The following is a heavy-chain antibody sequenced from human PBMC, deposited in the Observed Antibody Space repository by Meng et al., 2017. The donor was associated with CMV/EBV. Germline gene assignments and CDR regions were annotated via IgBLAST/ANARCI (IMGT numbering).Heavy chain of an antibody. CDR2: INNDGSST. CDR3: ARGGNSGTFDY. Sequence: LSCAASGFTSSSYWMNWVRQARGKGLVWVSSINNDGSSTIYADSVKGRFTISRDNARNTLHLQMNSLRAEDTAVYYCARGGNSGTFDYWGQGTLVTVSS. CDR1: GFTSSSYW. D-gene: IGHD1-26*01. J-gene: IGHJ4*02. V-gene: IGHV3-74*01.